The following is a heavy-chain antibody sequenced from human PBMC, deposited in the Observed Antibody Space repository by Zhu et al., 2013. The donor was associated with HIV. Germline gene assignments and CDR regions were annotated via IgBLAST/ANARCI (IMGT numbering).Heavy chain of an antibody. CDR2: IIPIFGTA. CDR1: GGTFSSYA. J-gene: IGHJ6*02. V-gene: IGHV1-69*06. D-gene: IGHD6-19*01. CDR3: ARGHDKQWLVGGGYYYYYGMDV. Sequence: QVQLVQSGAEVKKPGSSVKVSCKASGGTFSSYAISWVRQAPGQGLEWMGGIIPIFGTANYAQKFQGRVTITADKSTSTAYMELSSLRSEDTAVYYCARGHDKQWLVGGGYYYYYGMDVWGQGTTVTVSS.